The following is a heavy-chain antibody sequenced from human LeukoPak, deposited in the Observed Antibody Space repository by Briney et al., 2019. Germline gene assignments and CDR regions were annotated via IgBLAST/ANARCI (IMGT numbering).Heavy chain of an antibody. V-gene: IGHV3-7*01. CDR1: GFTFSSYW. Sequence: GGSLRLSCVASGFTFSSYWMTWVRQAPGKGLEWVANIKTDGSLIYYVDSVKGRFTISRDNAKNSLYLQMNSLRAEDTAVYYCARDGSYVSNAFDIWGQGTMVTVSS. CDR3: ARDGSYVSNAFDI. CDR2: IKTDGSLI. D-gene: IGHD1-26*01. J-gene: IGHJ3*02.